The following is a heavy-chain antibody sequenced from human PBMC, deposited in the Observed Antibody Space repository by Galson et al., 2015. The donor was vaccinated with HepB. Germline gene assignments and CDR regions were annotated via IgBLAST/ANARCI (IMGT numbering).Heavy chain of an antibody. CDR1: GFTFDDYG. Sequence: SLRLSCAASGFTFDDYGMSWVRQAPGKGLEWVSGINWNGGSTGYADSVKGRFTISRDNAKNSLYLQMNSLRAEDTALYYCARLGSSGYYYVGYYFDYWGQGTLVTVSS. D-gene: IGHD3-22*01. CDR2: INWNGGST. J-gene: IGHJ4*02. V-gene: IGHV3-20*04. CDR3: ARLGSSGYYYVGYYFDY.